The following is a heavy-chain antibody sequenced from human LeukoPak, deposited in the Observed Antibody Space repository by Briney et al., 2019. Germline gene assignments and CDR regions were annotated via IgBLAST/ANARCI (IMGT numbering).Heavy chain of an antibody. J-gene: IGHJ3*02. V-gene: IGHV5-51*01. CDR3: ASSGDYYDSSGYHYDAFDI. D-gene: IGHD3-22*01. CDR1: GYSFTSYW. Sequence: GESLKISRKGSGYSFTSYWIGWVRQMPGKGLEWMGIIYPGDSDTRYSPSFQGQVTISADKSISTAYLQWSSLKASDTAMYYCASSGDYYDSSGYHYDAFDIWGQGTMVTVSS. CDR2: IYPGDSDT.